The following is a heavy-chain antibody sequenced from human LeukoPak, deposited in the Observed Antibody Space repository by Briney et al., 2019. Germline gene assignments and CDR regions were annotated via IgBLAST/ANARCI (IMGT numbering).Heavy chain of an antibody. CDR2: IYYSGST. D-gene: IGHD6-19*01. CDR1: GGSISSSSYY. Sequence: PSETLSLTCTVSGGSISSSSYYWGWIRQPPGKGLEWIGSIYYSGSTYYNPSLKSRVTISVDTSKNQFSLKLSSVTAADTAVYYCARARAVAGDVDYWGQGTLVTVSS. CDR3: ARARAVAGDVDY. J-gene: IGHJ4*02. V-gene: IGHV4-39*07.